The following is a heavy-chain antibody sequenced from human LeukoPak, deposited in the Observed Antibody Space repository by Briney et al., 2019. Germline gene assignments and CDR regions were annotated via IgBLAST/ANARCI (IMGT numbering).Heavy chain of an antibody. CDR2: ISSGGDSI. CDR1: NFVFSDYY. Sequence: GGSLRLSCAASNFVFSDYYMSWVRQAPGKGLQWVSYISSGGDSIYYADSVRGRFTISRDNAKNSLYLQMNSLRADDTAVDYCAREMDGEYGSGTFYDLWGQGNMVTVSS. V-gene: IGHV3-11*01. D-gene: IGHD3-10*01. J-gene: IGHJ5*02. CDR3: AREMDGEYGSGTFYDL.